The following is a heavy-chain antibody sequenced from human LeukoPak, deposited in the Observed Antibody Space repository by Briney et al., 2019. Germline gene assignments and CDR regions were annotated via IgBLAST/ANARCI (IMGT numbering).Heavy chain of an antibody. V-gene: IGHV1-69*13. Sequence: SVKVSCKASGGTFISYAISWVRQAPGQGLEWMGGIIPIFGTANYAQKFQGRVTITADESTSTAYMELSSLRSEDTAVYYCARERSGTLGVGGFDYWGQGTLVTVSS. CDR3: ARERSGTLGVGGFDY. D-gene: IGHD1-26*01. J-gene: IGHJ4*02. CDR1: GGTFISYA. CDR2: IIPIFGTA.